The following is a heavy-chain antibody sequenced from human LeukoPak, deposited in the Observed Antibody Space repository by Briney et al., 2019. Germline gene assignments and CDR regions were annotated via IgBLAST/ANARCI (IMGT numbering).Heavy chain of an antibody. CDR1: GFTFTSYS. J-gene: IGHJ4*02. CDR3: AKAPVKTCSGAYCYTFDY. V-gene: IGHV3-23*01. CDR2: ISANCSDR. D-gene: IGHD2-21*01. Sequence: PGGSLRLSCAASGFTFTSYSMSWGRQAPGKGLELVSVISANCSDRFYADSLKDRFTISIDNYKNKVYLQMNSLRVEDTAVYYCAKAPVKTCSGAYCYTFDYWGQGTLVTVSS.